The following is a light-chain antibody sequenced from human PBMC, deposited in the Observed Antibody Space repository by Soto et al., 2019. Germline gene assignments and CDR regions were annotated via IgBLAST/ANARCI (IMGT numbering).Light chain of an antibody. V-gene: IGKV3-11*01. J-gene: IGKJ4*01. CDR1: QYIGGY. CDR2: DAA. Sequence: EIVLTQSPATLSLSPGERATLSCRASQYIGGYLAWYQLRPGQGPRLLIFDAASRATGIPDRVSGSGSGTDFTLTISRLEPEEFAVYYCQQRASWPLTFGGGTKVDIK. CDR3: QQRASWPLT.